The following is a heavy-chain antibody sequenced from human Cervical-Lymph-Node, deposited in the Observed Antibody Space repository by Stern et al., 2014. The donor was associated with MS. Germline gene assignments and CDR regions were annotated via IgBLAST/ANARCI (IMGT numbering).Heavy chain of an antibody. CDR1: GFTFDDYA. J-gene: IGHJ6*02. CDR2: ISWNSGSI. Sequence: EVQLEESGGGLVQPGRSLRLSCAASGFTFDDYAMHWVRQAPGKGLEWVSGISWNSGSIGYADSVKGRFTISRDNAKNSLYLQMNSLRAEDTALYYCAKELSTGATSYYYYGMDVWGQGTTVTVSS. D-gene: IGHD1-26*01. V-gene: IGHV3-9*01. CDR3: AKELSTGATSYYYYGMDV.